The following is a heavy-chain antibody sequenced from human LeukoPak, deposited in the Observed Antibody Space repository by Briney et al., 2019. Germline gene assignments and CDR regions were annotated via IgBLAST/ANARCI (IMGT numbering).Heavy chain of an antibody. Sequence: ASVKVSCKASGYTFTGYYMHWVRQAPGKGLEWMGWINPNSGGTNYAQKFQGRVTMTRDTSISTAYMELSRLRSDDTAVYYCARSPLEYSSSWYLPFDYWGQGTLVTVSS. CDR1: GYTFTGYY. J-gene: IGHJ4*02. V-gene: IGHV1-2*02. D-gene: IGHD6-13*01. CDR2: INPNSGGT. CDR3: ARSPLEYSSSWYLPFDY.